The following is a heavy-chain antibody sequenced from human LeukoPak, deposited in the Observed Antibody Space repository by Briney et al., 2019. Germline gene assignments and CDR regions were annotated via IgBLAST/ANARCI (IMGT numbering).Heavy chain of an antibody. J-gene: IGHJ4*02. CDR1: GFTFSDYW. D-gene: IGHD3-16*01. V-gene: IGHV3-74*01. CDR3: ARVYVGSTTTCPYDY. Sequence: AGGSLRLSCAVSGFTFSDYWMHWVRQAPGKGLVWVSRIKTDGRDTNYADSVKGRFTISRDNAKNTLYLQMNSLRAEDTAVYYCARVYVGSTTTCPYDYWGQGTLVTVSS. CDR2: IKTDGRDT.